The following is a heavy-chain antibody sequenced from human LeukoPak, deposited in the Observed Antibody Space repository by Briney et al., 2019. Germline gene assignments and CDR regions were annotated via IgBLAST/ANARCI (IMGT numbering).Heavy chain of an antibody. V-gene: IGHV4-61*05. CDR1: GGSISSSSYY. CDR3: ARDRSWELPAAISTPDL. Sequence: SETLSLTCTVSGGSISSSSYYWGWIRQPPGKGLEWIGYIYTSGSTNYNPSLKSRVTMSVDTSKNQFSLKLSSVTAADTAVYYCARDRSWELPAAISTPDLWGRGTLVTVSS. J-gene: IGHJ2*01. D-gene: IGHD2-2*01. CDR2: IYTSGST.